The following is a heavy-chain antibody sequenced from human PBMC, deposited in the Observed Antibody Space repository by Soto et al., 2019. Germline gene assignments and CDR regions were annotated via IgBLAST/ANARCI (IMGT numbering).Heavy chain of an antibody. D-gene: IGHD6-13*01. CDR1: GFTFNNYG. Sequence: QVQLVESGGGVVQPGRSLRLPCAASGFTFNNYGMHWVRQAPGKGLEWLAVIWNDGSNNYYANSVKGRFTISRDNSKNTLYLQMNSLRAEDTAVYYCARRQIPPPTRGAANARGGMDVWGQGTTVTVSS. CDR2: IWNDGSNN. V-gene: IGHV3-33*01. J-gene: IGHJ6*02. CDR3: ARRQIPPPTRGAANARGGMDV.